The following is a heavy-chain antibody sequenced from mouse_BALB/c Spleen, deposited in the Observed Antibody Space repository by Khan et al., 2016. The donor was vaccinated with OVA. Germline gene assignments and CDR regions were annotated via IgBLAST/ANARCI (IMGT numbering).Heavy chain of an antibody. D-gene: IGHD4-1*01. J-gene: IGHJ3*01. Sequence: EVQLQESGGDLVKPGGSLKLSCAASGITFSSYSMSWVRQTPDKRLEWVASISSGGDYTYYPDRVKGRFTISRDNAKNTLYLQMSDLKSEDTAMYYCADHLTGSFAYWGQGTLVTVSA. CDR2: ISSGGDYT. V-gene: IGHV5-6*01. CDR1: GITFSSYS. CDR3: ADHLTGSFAY.